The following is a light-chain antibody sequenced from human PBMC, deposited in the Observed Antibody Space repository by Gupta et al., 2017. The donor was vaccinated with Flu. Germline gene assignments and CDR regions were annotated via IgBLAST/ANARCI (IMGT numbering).Light chain of an antibody. CDR1: ALPKQY. CDR2: KDT. V-gene: IGLV3-25*02. CDR3: QSTDITGTYRV. Sequence: SYELTQPPSMSVSPGQTARITCSGDALPKQYAYWYQQKPGQAPVLLIYKDTERPSGIPERVSGSSSGTTVTLTISGVQAEDEADYYCQSTDITGTYRVFGGGTKLIVL. J-gene: IGLJ2*01.